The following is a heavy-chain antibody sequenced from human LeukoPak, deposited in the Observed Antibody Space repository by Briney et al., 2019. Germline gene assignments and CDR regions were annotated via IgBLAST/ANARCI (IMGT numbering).Heavy chain of an antibody. V-gene: IGHV3-48*02. CDR2: ISSSGGTI. CDR1: GFSFSDYG. CDR3: ARGEKQVLDY. D-gene: IGHD5-24*01. J-gene: IGHJ4*02. Sequence: GGSLKLSCEASGFSFSDYGFHWVRQAPGKGLEWVSYISSSGGTIYYADSVKGRFAISRDNAKNSLFLQMNSLRDEDTAVYYCARGEKQVLDYWGQGTLVTVSS.